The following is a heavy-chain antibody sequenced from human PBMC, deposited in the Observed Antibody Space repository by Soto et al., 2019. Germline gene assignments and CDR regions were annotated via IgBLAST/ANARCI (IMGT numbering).Heavy chain of an antibody. Sequence: PSETLSLTCAVSGVALTSGNWSTWARHSPQGGLEYIGEIFHDGTADYYPSFESRVAMSLDTSRNQLSLKLTALSAAAPAVYFCARLVYDTRLNYMYFDFWGPGTLVTVSS. V-gene: IGHV4-4*02. CDR2: IFHDGTA. CDR3: ARLVYDTRLNYMYFDF. J-gene: IGHJ4*02. D-gene: IGHD3-10*01. CDR1: GVALTSGNW.